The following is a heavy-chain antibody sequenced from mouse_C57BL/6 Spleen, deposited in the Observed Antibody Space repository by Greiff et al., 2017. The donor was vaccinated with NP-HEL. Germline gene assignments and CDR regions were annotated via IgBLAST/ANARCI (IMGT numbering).Heavy chain of an antibody. CDR1: GFTFSSYA. Sequence: EVKLVESGGGLVKPGGSLKLSCAASGFTFSSYAMSWVRQTPEKRLEWVATISDGGSYTYYPDNVKGRFTISRDNAKNNLYLQMSHLKSEDTAMYYCARDGGYDYYGSTSWFAYWGQGTLVTVSA. V-gene: IGHV5-4*01. CDR3: ARDGGYDYYGSTSWFAY. D-gene: IGHD1-1*01. J-gene: IGHJ3*01. CDR2: ISDGGSYT.